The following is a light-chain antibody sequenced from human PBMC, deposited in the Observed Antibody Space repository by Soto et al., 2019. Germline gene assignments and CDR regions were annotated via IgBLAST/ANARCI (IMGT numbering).Light chain of an antibody. J-gene: IGKJ4*01. V-gene: IGKV3D-15*01. CDR1: QSVSSN. Sequence: ETVMTQSPGTLSVSPGESATLSCGTSQSVSSNLAWYQQKPGQAPRLLIYGASTRATGIPGRFSGSGSGTEFTLTISYLRPEDSAVYFCQQYHDWVTFGGGTRVEI. CDR2: GAS. CDR3: QQYHDWVT.